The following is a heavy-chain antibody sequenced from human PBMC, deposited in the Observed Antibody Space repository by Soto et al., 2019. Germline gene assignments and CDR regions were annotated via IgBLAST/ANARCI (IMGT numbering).Heavy chain of an antibody. D-gene: IGHD3-16*01. CDR2: IDGLATSR. CDR3: AKAHIVARPPGMGGLGGLYDP. CDR1: GFTFSSYA. J-gene: IGHJ5*02. Sequence: EVQLLESGGDLVQPGGSLTLSCAASGFTFSSYAMSWVRQTPGKGLEWIAAIDGLATSRFYSDSVKGRFTISRDSSKNTVYLQMDSLGAEDTAVYFCAKAHIVARPPGMGGLGGLYDPRGQGTLVTVSS. V-gene: IGHV3-23*01.